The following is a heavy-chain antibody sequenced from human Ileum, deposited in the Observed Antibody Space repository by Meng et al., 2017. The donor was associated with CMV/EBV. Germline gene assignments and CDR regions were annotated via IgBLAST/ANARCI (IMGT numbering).Heavy chain of an antibody. CDR2: IYTSGTT. Sequence: QVQLQASGPVLVKTSETLSLTCYVSGGSISNYYWSWIRQPAGKGLEWIAHIYTSGTTNYNPSLKSRVTMSVDTSRNQFSLKLTSVTAADTAVYYCARNYGSGNWNFFHYWGQGTLVTVSS. CDR1: GGSISNYY. J-gene: IGHJ4*02. CDR3: ARNYGSGNWNFFHY. D-gene: IGHD3-10*01. V-gene: IGHV4-4*07.